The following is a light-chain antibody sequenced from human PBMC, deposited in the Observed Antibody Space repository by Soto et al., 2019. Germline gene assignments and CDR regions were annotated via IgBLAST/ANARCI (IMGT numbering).Light chain of an antibody. V-gene: IGKV1-39*01. CDR1: QSISNY. CDR2: AAT. J-gene: IGKJ5*01. CDR3: QQSYNIPPT. Sequence: DRVTLTCRASQSISNYLNWYQQKAGMAPKLLIYAATTLQRGVPSRFSGSGSGTDFTLTITSLQPEDFAIYFCQQSYNIPPTFGQGTRLEIK.